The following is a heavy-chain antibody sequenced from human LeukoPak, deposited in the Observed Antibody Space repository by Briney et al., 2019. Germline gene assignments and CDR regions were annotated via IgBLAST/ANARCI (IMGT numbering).Heavy chain of an antibody. Sequence: PGGSLRLSCAGSGFTFSSNWMHWVRQVPGKGLVWVSRINSDGSITSYADSVKGRFTISRDNAKNTLYLQMNSLRAEDTAVYYCARDAVDTANAVWGQGTTVTVSS. CDR2: INSDGSIT. V-gene: IGHV3-74*01. J-gene: IGHJ6*02. D-gene: IGHD5-18*01. CDR3: ARDAVDTANAV. CDR1: GFTFSSNW.